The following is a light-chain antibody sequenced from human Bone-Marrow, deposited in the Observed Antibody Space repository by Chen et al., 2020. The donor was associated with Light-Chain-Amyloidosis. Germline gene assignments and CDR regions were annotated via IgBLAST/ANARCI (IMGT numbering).Light chain of an antibody. V-gene: IGLV2-8*01. CDR2: EVS. J-gene: IGLJ2*01. CDR1: SSDVGGYND. Sequence: QSALTQPPSASGSPGQSVTISCTGTSSDVGGYNDVSWYQQHPGKAPKLMIYEVSKRPSGVPDRFSGSKSGNTSSLTVSGLQADDEADYYCSSYAGSNNVVFGGGTKLTVL. CDR3: SSYAGSNNVV.